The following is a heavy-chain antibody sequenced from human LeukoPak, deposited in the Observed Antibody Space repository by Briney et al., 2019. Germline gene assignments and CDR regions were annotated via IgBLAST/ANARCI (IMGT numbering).Heavy chain of an antibody. Sequence: SETLSLTCTVSGGSITTYYWTWIRQPPGKGLEWVGNIFYIGSTNYNPSLKSRVTISVDTSKNQFSLKLRSLTAADTAVYYCARVRGRNAFDIWGQGTMVTVSS. V-gene: IGHV4-59*01. CDR3: ARVRGRNAFDI. CDR1: GGSITTYY. CDR2: IFYIGST. J-gene: IGHJ3*02.